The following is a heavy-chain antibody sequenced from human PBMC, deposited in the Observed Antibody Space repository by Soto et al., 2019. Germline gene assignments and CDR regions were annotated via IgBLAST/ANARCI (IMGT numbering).Heavy chain of an antibody. J-gene: IGHJ4*02. Sequence: SETLPLPCAVAGGSISSRGYPWSWIQQPPGKGLEWIGYIYHSGSTYYNPSLKSRVTISVDRSKNQFSLKLSSVTAADTAVYYCARGMTTVPTFDYWGQGTLVTVSS. CDR3: ARGMTTVPTFDY. CDR1: GGSISSRGYP. D-gene: IGHD4-4*01. V-gene: IGHV4-30-2*01. CDR2: IYHSGST.